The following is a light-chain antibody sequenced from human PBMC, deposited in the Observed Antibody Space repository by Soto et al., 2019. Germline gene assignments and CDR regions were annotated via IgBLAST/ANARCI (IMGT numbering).Light chain of an antibody. V-gene: IGLV2-14*01. CDR3: SSYTGSNNPVV. Sequence: QSALTQPASVSGSPGQSITISCTGTSSDVGGYNYVSWYQQHPGKAPNLIIFDVSNRPSGVSNRFSGSKSGNSASLTISGLQAEDEGDYYCSSYTGSNNPVVFGGGTKLTVL. CDR2: DVS. J-gene: IGLJ2*01. CDR1: SSDVGGYNY.